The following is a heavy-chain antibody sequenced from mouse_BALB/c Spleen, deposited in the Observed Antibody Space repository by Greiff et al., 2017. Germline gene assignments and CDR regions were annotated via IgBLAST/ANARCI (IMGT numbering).Heavy chain of an antibody. J-gene: IGHJ2*01. Sequence: DLVKPGASVKLSCKATGYTFTSYWINWIKQRPGQGLEWIGRIAPGSGSTYYNEMFKGKATLTVDTSSSTAYIQLSSLSSEDSAVYVCARFRCYDYDPFDYWGQGTTLTVSA. D-gene: IGHD2-4*01. V-gene: IGHV1S41*01. CDR1: GYTFTSYW. CDR3: ARFRCYDYDPFDY. CDR2: IAPGSGST.